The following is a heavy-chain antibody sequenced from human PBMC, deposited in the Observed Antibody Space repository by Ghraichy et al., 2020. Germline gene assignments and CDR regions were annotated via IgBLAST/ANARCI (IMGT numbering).Heavy chain of an antibody. CDR3: ARIPTGPHWSHDAFDI. Sequence: SGPTLVKPTQTLTLTCTFSGFSLSTSGMRVSWIRQPPGKALEWLARIDWDDDKFYSTSLKTRLTISKDTSKNQVVLTMPNMDPVDTATYYCARIPTGPHWSHDAFDIWGQGTMVTVSS. CDR1: GFSLSTSGMR. CDR2: IDWDDDK. J-gene: IGHJ3*02. D-gene: IGHD1-14*01. V-gene: IGHV2-70*04.